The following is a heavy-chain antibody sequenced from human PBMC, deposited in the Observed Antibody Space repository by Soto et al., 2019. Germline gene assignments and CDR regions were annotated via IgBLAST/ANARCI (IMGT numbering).Heavy chain of an antibody. V-gene: IGHV3-33*01. CDR1: GFTFSSYG. Sequence: PGGSLRLSCAASGFTFSSYGMHWVRQAPGKGLEWVAVIWYDGSNKYYADSVKGRFTISRDNSKNTLYLQMNSLRAEDTAVYYCASESGGGWYGWFDPWGQGTLVTVSS. CDR2: IWYDGSNK. J-gene: IGHJ5*02. CDR3: ASESGGGWYGWFDP. D-gene: IGHD6-19*01.